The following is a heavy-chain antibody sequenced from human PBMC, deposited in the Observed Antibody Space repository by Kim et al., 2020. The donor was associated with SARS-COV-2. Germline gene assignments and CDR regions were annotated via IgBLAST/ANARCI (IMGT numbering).Heavy chain of an antibody. D-gene: IGHD6-6*01. V-gene: IGHV3-23*01. CDR2: ISGSGGST. Sequence: GGSLRLSCAASGFTFSSYAMSWVRQAPGKGLEWVSAISGSGGSTYYADSVKGRFTISRDNSKNTLYLQMNSLRAEDTAVYYCAGTRIAARPYYYYGMDVWGQGTTVTVSS. CDR3: AGTRIAARPYYYYGMDV. J-gene: IGHJ6*02. CDR1: GFTFSSYA.